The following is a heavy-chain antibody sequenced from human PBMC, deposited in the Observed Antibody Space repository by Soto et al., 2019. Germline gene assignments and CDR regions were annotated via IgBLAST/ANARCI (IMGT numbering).Heavy chain of an antibody. J-gene: IGHJ4*02. CDR3: AKSRIAVAGTLLYYFDY. CDR1: GFTFSSYA. V-gene: IGHV3-23*01. Sequence: RGGSLRVSCAASGFTFSSYAMSWVRQAPGKGLEWVSAISGSGGSTYYADSVKGRFTISRDNSKNTLYLQMNSLRAEDTAVYYCAKSRIAVAGTLLYYFDYWGQGTLVTVSS. D-gene: IGHD6-19*01. CDR2: ISGSGGST.